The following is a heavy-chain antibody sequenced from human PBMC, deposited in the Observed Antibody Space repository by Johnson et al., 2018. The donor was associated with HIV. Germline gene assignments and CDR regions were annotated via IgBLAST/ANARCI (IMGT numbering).Heavy chain of an antibody. Sequence: QVQLVESGGGVVQPGRSLRLSCAASGFTFSSYGMHWVRQAPGKGLEWVAVISYDGSNKYYADSVKGRFTISRDNSKNTLYLQMNSRRAEDTAVYYCANDIEGSSWWTPHDPDDAVDIWGQGTMVTVSS. J-gene: IGHJ3*02. V-gene: IGHV3-30*18. CDR2: ISYDGSNK. CDR1: GFTFSSYG. CDR3: ANDIEGSSWWTPHDPDDAVDI. D-gene: IGHD6-13*01.